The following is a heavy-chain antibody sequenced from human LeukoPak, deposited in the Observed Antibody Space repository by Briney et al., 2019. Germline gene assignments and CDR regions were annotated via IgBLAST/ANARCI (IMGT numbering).Heavy chain of an antibody. CDR1: GGTFSSYA. CDR2: IIPIFGTA. D-gene: IGHD5-24*01. Sequence: SVKVSCKASGGTFSSYAISWVRQAPGQGLEWMGGIIPIFGTANYAQKFQGRVTITADKSTSTAYMELSSLRSEDTAVYYCARELEDGHDYYGMDVWGKGATVTVSS. J-gene: IGHJ6*04. V-gene: IGHV1-69*06. CDR3: ARELEDGHDYYGMDV.